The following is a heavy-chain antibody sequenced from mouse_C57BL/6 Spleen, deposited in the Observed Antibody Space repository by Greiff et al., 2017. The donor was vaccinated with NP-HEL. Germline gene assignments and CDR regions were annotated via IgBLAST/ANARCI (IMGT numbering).Heavy chain of an antibody. D-gene: IGHD1-1*01. V-gene: IGHV1-62-2*01. CDR3: ARHEGSSLYYYAMDY. J-gene: IGHJ4*01. CDR2: FYPGSGSI. CDR1: GYTFTEYT. Sequence: VKLMESGAELVKPGASAKLSCKASGYTFTEYTIHWVKQRSGQGLEWIGWFYPGSGSIKYNEKFKDKATLTADKSSSTVYMELSRLTSEDSAVYFCARHEGSSLYYYAMDYWGQGTSVTVSS.